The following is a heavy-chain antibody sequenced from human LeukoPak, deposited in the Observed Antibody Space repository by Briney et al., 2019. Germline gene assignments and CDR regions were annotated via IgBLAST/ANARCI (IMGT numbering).Heavy chain of an antibody. CDR3: AKQGGGYCSGTSCYGILGF. D-gene: IGHD2-2*01. CDR2: ISGSGGVT. J-gene: IGHJ4*02. V-gene: IGHV3-23*01. CDR1: GFTFSNYG. Sequence: QPGGSLRLSCAASGFTFSNYGMNWVRQAPGKGLEWVSAISGSGGVTHYADSVEGRFTISRDNSKSTLCLQMNSLRAEDTAVYHCAKQGGGYCSGTSCYGILGFWGQGPLVTVSS.